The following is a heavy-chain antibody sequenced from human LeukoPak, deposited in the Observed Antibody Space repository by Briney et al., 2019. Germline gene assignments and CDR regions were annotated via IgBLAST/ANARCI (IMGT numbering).Heavy chain of an antibody. V-gene: IGHV4-61*01. Sequence: SETLSLTCTVSGGSFSSGSYYWSWIRQPPGKGLEWIGYIYYSGSTNYNPSLKSRVTISVDTSKNQFSLKLSSVTAADTAVYYCARVRGYSYGYSNYFDYWGQGTLVTVSS. CDR1: GGSFSSGSYY. CDR2: IYYSGST. CDR3: ARVRGYSYGYSNYFDY. D-gene: IGHD5-18*01. J-gene: IGHJ4*02.